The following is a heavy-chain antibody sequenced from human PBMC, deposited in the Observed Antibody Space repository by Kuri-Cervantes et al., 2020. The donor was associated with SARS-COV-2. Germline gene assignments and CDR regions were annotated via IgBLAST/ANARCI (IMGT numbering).Heavy chain of an antibody. CDR1: GFTFSSYS. J-gene: IGHJ4*02. CDR3: AREGATIGLFDY. CDR2: ISYDGSNK. Sequence: GESLKISCAASGFTFSSYSMNWVRQAPGKGLEWVAVISYDGSNKYYADSVKGRFTISRDNSKNTLYLQMNSLRAEDTAVYYCAREGATIGLFDYWGQGTLVTVSS. D-gene: IGHD5-12*01. V-gene: IGHV3-30*03.